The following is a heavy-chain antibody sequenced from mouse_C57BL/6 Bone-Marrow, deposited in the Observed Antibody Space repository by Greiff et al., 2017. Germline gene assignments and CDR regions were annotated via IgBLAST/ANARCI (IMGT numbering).Heavy chain of an antibody. D-gene: IGHD2-4*01. CDR3: AREGLLYYDYDGYY. CDR1: GYPFTDYY. V-gene: IGHV1-19*01. Sequence: EVQLQQSGPVLVKPGASVKMSCKASGYPFTDYYMNWVKQSHGKSLEWIGVINPYNGGTSYNQKFKGKATLTVDKSSSTAYMVLNSLTSEDSAVYYCAREGLLYYDYDGYYWGQGTTLTVSS. J-gene: IGHJ2*01. CDR2: INPYNGGT.